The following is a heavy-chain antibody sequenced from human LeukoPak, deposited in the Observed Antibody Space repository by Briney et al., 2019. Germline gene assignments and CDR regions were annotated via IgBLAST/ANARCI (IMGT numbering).Heavy chain of an antibody. D-gene: IGHD6-13*01. CDR1: AFTFRTEW. V-gene: IGHV3-7*01. CDR3: ARDSAGNDY. CDR2: IKQDGSEK. Sequence: VCSLIKCGTASAFTFRTEWMSWVHPAQGIGLEWVANIKQDGSEKYYVDSVKGRFTISRDNAKNSLYLQMNSLRAEDTAMYYCARDSAGNDYWGQGTLVTVSS. J-gene: IGHJ4*02.